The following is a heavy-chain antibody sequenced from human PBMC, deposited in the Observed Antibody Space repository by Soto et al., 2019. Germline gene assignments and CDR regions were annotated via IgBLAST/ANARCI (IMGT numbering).Heavy chain of an antibody. D-gene: IGHD3-3*01. Sequence: PGGSLRLSCAASGFTFSSYAMSWVRQAPGKGLEWVSAISGSGGSTYYADSVKGRFTISRDNSKNTLYLQMNSLRAEDTAVYYCAKWVSLTDFWSCYSRDYYYYYCMDVWGQGPTVTVSS. CDR1: GFTFSSYA. CDR2: ISGSGGST. V-gene: IGHV3-23*01. CDR3: AKWVSLTDFWSCYSRDYYYYYCMDV. J-gene: IGHJ6*02.